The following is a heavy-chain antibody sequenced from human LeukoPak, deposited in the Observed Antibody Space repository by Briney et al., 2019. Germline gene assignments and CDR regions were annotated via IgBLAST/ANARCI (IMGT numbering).Heavy chain of an antibody. D-gene: IGHD3-3*01. J-gene: IGHJ3*02. CDR1: GFTFNSFG. CDR3: ARPIREWRGAFDI. V-gene: IGHV3-30*03. Sequence: PGGSLRLSCVASGFTFNSFGFHWVRQAPGKGLEWVALISDDGDKKYYLDSAKGRFTISRDNAKNSLYLQMNSLRAEDTAVYYCARPIREWRGAFDIWGQGTMVTVSS. CDR2: ISDDGDKK.